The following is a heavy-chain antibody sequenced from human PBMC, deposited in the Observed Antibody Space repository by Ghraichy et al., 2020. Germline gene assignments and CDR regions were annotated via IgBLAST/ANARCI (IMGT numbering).Heavy chain of an antibody. CDR2: IKQDGSEK. CDR3: ARDLELDAFDI. D-gene: IGHD1-7*01. J-gene: IGHJ3*02. V-gene: IGHV3-7*01. Sequence: GESLNISCAASGFTFSSYWMSWVRQAPGKGLEWVANIKQDGSEKYYVDSVKGRFTISRDNAKNSLYLQMNSLRAEDTAVYYCARDLELDAFDIWGQGTMVTVSS. CDR1: GFTFSSYW.